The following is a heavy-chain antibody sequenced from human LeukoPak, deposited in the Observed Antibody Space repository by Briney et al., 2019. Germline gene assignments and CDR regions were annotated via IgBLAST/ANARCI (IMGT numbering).Heavy chain of an antibody. CDR2: IRYDGSNK. CDR3: AKVTYYYDSSGYYDY. V-gene: IGHV3-30*02. CDR1: GFTYSRYG. Sequence: QSGGSLRLSCAASGFTYSRYGMHWVRQAPGKGLEWVAFIRYDGSNKYYADSVKGRFTISRDNSKNTLYLQMNSLRAEDTAVYYCAKVTYYYDSSGYYDYWGQGTLVTVSS. D-gene: IGHD3-22*01. J-gene: IGHJ4*02.